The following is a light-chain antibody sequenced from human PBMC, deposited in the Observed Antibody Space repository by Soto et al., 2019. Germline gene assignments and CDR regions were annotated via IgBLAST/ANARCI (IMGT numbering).Light chain of an antibody. CDR1: QSLLHSTGYNY. J-gene: IGKJ2*01. CDR2: LGS. Sequence: DIVMTQSPLSLPVTPGEPASISCRSSQSLLHSTGYNYLDWYLQKPGQSTQLLIYLGSNRASGVPDRFSGSGSGTDYTLKISRVEAEDVGVYYCMQDLQTPSYIFGQGTKLEIK. V-gene: IGKV2-28*01. CDR3: MQDLQTPSYI.